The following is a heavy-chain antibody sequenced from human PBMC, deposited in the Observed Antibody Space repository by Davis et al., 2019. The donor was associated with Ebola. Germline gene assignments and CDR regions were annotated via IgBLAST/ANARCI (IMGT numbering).Heavy chain of an antibody. CDR1: GYTFTTYD. CDR3: ARDTCNDTTCYKTGNWFDP. CDR2: MNPNSGNT. Sequence: ASVKVSCKASGYTFTTYDINWVRQATGQGLEWMGWMNPNSGNTGYAQKFQGRVTMTRDTSITTAYMELSSLSSDDTAVYYCARDTCNDTTCYKTGNWFDPWGQGTLVTVSS. V-gene: IGHV1-8*01. D-gene: IGHD2/OR15-2a*01. J-gene: IGHJ5*02.